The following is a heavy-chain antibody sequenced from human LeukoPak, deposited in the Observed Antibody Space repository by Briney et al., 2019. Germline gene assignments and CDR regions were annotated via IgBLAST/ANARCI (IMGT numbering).Heavy chain of an antibody. D-gene: IGHD6-13*01. CDR2: ISYDGSNK. CDR3: ARDEVEAAGTPHSFDY. J-gene: IGHJ4*02. CDR1: GFTFSSYA. V-gene: IGHV3-30-3*01. Sequence: PGGSLRLSCAASGFTFSSYAMHWVRQAPGQGLEWVAVISYDGSNKYYTDSVKGRFTISRDNSKNTLYLKMNSLRAEDTAVYYCARDEVEAAGTPHSFDYWGQGTLVTVSS.